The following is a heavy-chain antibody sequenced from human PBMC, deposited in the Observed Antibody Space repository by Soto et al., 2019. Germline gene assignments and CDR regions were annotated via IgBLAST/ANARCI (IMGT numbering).Heavy chain of an antibody. Sequence: SETLSLTCAVSGGSFSGLYWSWIRQPPGKGREWIGEINHSGSTNYNPSLKSRVTISVDTSKNQFSLKLSSVTAADTAVYYCARGEGMLLWFGEPQYYFDYWGQGTLVTVSS. CDR3: ARGEGMLLWFGEPQYYFDY. CDR2: INHSGST. J-gene: IGHJ4*02. CDR1: GGSFSGLY. V-gene: IGHV4-34*01. D-gene: IGHD3-10*01.